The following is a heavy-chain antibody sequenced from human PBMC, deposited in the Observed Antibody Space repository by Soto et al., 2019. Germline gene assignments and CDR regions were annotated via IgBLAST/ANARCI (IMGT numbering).Heavy chain of an antibody. V-gene: IGHV3-48*02. CDR1: GFTFSSYS. CDR3: AREVNRGYYYYYGMDV. CDR2: ISSSSSTI. Sequence: EVQLVESGGGLVQPGGSLRLSCAASGFTFSSYSMNWVRQAPGKGLEWVSYISSSSSTIYYADSVKGRFTISRDNAKHSLYLQMNSLRDEDTAVYYCAREVNRGYYYYYGMDVWGQGTTVTVSS. J-gene: IGHJ6*02. D-gene: IGHD2-21*01.